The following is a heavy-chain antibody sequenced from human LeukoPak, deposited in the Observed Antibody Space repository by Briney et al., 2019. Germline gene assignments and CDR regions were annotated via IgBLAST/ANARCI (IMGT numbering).Heavy chain of an antibody. CDR1: GYTFTSYG. CDR2: INPSSGNT. J-gene: IGHJ6*02. D-gene: IGHD2-2*01. CDR3: ARGHCSSNTCYDHYYYYGMDV. Sequence: VASVKVSCKASGYTFTSYGISWVRQAPGQGLEWMGIINPSSGNTGHAQKFQGRVTMTRDTSTSTVYMDLSSLRSEDTAVYYCARGHCSSNTCYDHYYYYGMDVWGQGTTVTVSS. V-gene: IGHV1-46*01.